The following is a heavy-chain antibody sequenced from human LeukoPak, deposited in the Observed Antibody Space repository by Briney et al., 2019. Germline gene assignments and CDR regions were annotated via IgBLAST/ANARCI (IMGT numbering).Heavy chain of an antibody. V-gene: IGHV1-8*02. D-gene: IGHD6-13*01. Sequence: ASVKVSCKASGYTFTSYYMHWVRQATGQGLEWMGWMNPNSGNTGYAQKFQGRVTMTRNTSISTAYMELSSLRSEDTAVYYCARVRIAAAVGGYYYYGMDVWGQGTTVTVSS. J-gene: IGHJ6*02. CDR2: MNPNSGNT. CDR3: ARVRIAAAVGGYYYYGMDV. CDR1: GYTFTSYY.